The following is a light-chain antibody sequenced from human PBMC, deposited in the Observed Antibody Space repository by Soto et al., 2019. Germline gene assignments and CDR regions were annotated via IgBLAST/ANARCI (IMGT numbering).Light chain of an antibody. CDR3: SSYTSSSTLDVV. CDR2: DVS. V-gene: IGLV2-14*04. J-gene: IGLJ2*01. Sequence: CTGTSSDVGGYNYVSWYQQHPGKAPKLIIYDVSNRPSGVSNRFSGSKSGNTASLTISGLQAEDEADYYCSSYTSSSTLDVVFGGGTKLTVL. CDR1: SSDVGGYNY.